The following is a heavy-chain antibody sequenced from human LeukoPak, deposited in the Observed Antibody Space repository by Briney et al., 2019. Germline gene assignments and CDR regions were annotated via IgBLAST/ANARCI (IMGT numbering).Heavy chain of an antibody. CDR2: ISNDGTNK. J-gene: IGHJ3*02. V-gene: IGHV3-33*05. CDR1: GFAFSSYS. CDR3: AREGDAFDI. Sequence: GGSLRLSCTTFGFAFSSYSMNWVRQAPGKGLEWVAAISNDGTNKYYADSVKGRFTISRDNAKNSLYLQMNSLRAEDTAVYYCAREGDAFDIWGQGQWSPSLQ.